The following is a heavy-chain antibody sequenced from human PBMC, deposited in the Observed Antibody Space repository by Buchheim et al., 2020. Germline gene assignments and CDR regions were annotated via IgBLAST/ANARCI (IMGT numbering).Heavy chain of an antibody. D-gene: IGHD3-10*01. CDR3: TRDSTSGSYDY. CDR1: GFPFSSYE. J-gene: IGHJ4*02. V-gene: IGHV3-48*03. Sequence: EVQLVESGGGLVQPGGSLRVSCAASGFPFSSYEMNWVRQTPGKGLEWLAYINSGGSAIHYADSVKGRFTISRADARSSLILQMNSLRAEDTAIYYCTRDSTSGSYDYWGQGTL. CDR2: INSGGSAI.